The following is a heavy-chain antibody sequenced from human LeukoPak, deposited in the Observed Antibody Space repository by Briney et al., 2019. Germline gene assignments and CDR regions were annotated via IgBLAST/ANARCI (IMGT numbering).Heavy chain of an antibody. CDR3: ARLLGGGSDAFDI. Sequence: ASVKVSCKASGYTFTGSYMHWVRQAPGQGLEWMGWINPNSGGTNYAQKFQGRVTMTRDTSISTAYMELSRLRSDDTAVYYCARLLGGGSDAFDIWGQGTMVTVSS. CDR1: GYTFTGSY. D-gene: IGHD3-10*01. V-gene: IGHV1-2*02. J-gene: IGHJ3*02. CDR2: INPNSGGT.